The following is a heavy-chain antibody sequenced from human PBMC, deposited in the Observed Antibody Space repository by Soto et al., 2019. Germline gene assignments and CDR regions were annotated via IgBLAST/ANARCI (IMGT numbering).Heavy chain of an antibody. J-gene: IGHJ4*02. V-gene: IGHV3-74*01. Sequence: GGSLRLSCATSGFTFSDYWMHWVRQVPGKGLVWVSSIKSDGSNTKYADSVKGRSTISRDNAQNTLYLQMNSLRADDTAVYYCSRTDYHEGSLYRHFDYWGQGTLVTVSS. CDR2: IKSDGSNT. CDR3: SRTDYHEGSLYRHFDY. CDR1: GFTFSDYW. D-gene: IGHD3-22*01.